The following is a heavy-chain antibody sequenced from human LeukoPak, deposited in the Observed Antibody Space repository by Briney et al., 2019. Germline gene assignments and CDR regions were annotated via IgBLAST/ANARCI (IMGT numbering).Heavy chain of an antibody. J-gene: IGHJ4*02. CDR1: GFTFKNYA. CDR2: ISGDAVTS. Sequence: GGSLRLSCAASGFTFKNYAMNWVRQSPGQGLEWVSTISGDAVTSWYADSVKGRFTVSRDNSKNTLSLQMNSLREDDTAVYYCAQELSDIFVVRTDSWGQGTLVTVSS. D-gene: IGHD3-9*01. CDR3: AQELSDIFVVRTDS. V-gene: IGHV3-23*01.